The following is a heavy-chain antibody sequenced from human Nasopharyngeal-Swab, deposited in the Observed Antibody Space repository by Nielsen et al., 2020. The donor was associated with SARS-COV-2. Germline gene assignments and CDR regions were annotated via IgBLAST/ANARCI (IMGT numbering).Heavy chain of an antibody. CDR2: ISSAGTTI. CDR3: ARGLWYGPNWFDP. V-gene: IGHV3-11*01. Sequence: WIRQPPGKGLERVSHISSAGTTIYYADSVKGRFTISRDNAENSLYLQMSSLRADDTGIYYCARGLWYGPNWFDPWGRGTLVTVSS. D-gene: IGHD3-10*01. J-gene: IGHJ5*02.